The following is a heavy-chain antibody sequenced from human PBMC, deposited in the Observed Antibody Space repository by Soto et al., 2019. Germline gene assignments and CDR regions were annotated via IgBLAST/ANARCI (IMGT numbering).Heavy chain of an antibody. CDR3: AREPYYDSKRCAFDI. D-gene: IGHD3-22*01. CDR1: GGSISSYY. CDR2: IYYSGST. V-gene: IGHV4-59*12. J-gene: IGHJ3*02. Sequence: PSETLSLTCTVSGGSISSYYWSWIRQPPGKGLEWIGYIYYSGSTYYNPSLKSRVTISVDTSKNQFSLKLSSVTAADTAVYYCAREPYYDSKRCAFDIWGQGTMVTVSS.